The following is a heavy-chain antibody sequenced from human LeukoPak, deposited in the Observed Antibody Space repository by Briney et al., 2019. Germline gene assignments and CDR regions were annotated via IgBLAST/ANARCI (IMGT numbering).Heavy chain of an antibody. V-gene: IGHV1-69*05. CDR3: AAFHSSSWYSSERNSNDFDY. Sequence: SVKVSCKASGYTLTAYYLHWVRQAPGQGLEWMGRIIPIFGTANYAQKFQGRVTITTDESTSTAYMELSSLRSEDTAVYYCAAFHSSSWYSSERNSNDFDYWGQGTLVTVSS. CDR1: GYTLTAYY. J-gene: IGHJ4*02. CDR2: IIPIFGTA. D-gene: IGHD6-13*01.